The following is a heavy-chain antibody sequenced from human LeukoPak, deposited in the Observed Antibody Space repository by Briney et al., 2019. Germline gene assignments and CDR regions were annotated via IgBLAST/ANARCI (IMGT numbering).Heavy chain of an antibody. CDR1: GFTFSSYG. CDR2: IWYDRSNK. Sequence: PGRSLRLSCAASGFTFSSYGMHWVRQAPGKGLEWVAVIWYDRSNKYYADSVKGRFTISRDNSKNTLYLQMNSLRAEDTAVYYCARADIAAAGYPYYWGQGTLVTVSS. CDR3: ARADIAAAGYPYY. D-gene: IGHD6-13*01. V-gene: IGHV3-33*01. J-gene: IGHJ4*02.